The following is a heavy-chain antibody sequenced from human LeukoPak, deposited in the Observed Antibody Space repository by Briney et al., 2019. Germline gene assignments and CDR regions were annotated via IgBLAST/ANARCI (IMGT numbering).Heavy chain of an antibody. CDR3: ARGRRYCGGDCYSYFDY. CDR2: INHSGST. D-gene: IGHD2-21*02. J-gene: IGHJ4*02. CDR1: GGSFSGYY. Sequence: SETLSLTCAVYGGSFSGYYWSWIRQPPGKGLEWIGEINHSGSTNYNPSLKSRVTISVDTSKNQFSLKLSSVTAADTAVYYCARGRRYCGGDCYSYFDYWGQGTLVTVSS. V-gene: IGHV4-34*01.